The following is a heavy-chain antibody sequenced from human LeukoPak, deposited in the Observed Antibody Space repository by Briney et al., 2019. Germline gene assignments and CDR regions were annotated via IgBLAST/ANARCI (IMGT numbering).Heavy chain of an antibody. J-gene: IGHJ5*02. V-gene: IGHV4-34*01. Sequence: SETLPLTCAVYGGSFSGYYWSWIRQPPGKGLEWIGEINHSGSTNYNPSLKSRVTISVDTSKNQSSLKLSSVTAADTAVYYCARGDCSSTSCYVLSWFDPWGQGTLVTVSS. CDR3: ARGDCSSTSCYVLSWFDP. CDR2: INHSGST. D-gene: IGHD2-2*01. CDR1: GGSFSGYY.